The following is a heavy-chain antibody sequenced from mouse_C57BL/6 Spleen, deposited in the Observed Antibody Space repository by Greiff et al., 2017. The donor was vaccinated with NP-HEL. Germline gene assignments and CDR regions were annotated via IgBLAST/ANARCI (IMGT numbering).Heavy chain of an antibody. CDR1: GYTFTSYW. CDR3: ARRTTVPDY. CDR2: IDPSDSYT. J-gene: IGHJ2*01. Sequence: VQLQQPGAELVKPGASVKLSCKASGYTFTSYWMQWVKQRPGQGLEWIGEIDPSDSYTNYNQKFKGKATLTVDTSSSTAYMQLSSLTSEDSAVYYCARRTTVPDYWGQGTTLTVSS. D-gene: IGHD1-1*01. V-gene: IGHV1-50*01.